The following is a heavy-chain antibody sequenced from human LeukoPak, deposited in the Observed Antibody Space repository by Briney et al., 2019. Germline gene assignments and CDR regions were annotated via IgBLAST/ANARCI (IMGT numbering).Heavy chain of an antibody. CDR2: IKQDGSEK. D-gene: IGHD3-22*01. Sequence: GGSLRHSCAASGFTFISYLLSWVRQAPGKGLEWVANIKQDGSEKYYVDSVKGRFTIARDNAKNSVYLQMNSLRAEDTAVYYCASGYYYDSSGAPDYFDQWARRTLVTVSS. CDR1: GFTFISYL. V-gene: IGHV3-7*01. J-gene: IGHJ4*02. CDR3: ASGYYYDSSGAPDYFDQ.